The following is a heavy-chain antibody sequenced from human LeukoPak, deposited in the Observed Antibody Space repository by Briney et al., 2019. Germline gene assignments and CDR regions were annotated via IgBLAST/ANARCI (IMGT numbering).Heavy chain of an antibody. CDR3: ARDPDYGDYEWDY. J-gene: IGHJ4*02. D-gene: IGHD4-17*01. Sequence: GGSLRLSCAASGFTFSSYWMSWVRQAPGKGLEWVANIKQDGSEKYYVDSVKGRLTISRDNAKNSLYLQMNSLRAEDTAVYYCARDPDYGDYEWDYWGQGTLVTVSS. V-gene: IGHV3-7*01. CDR1: GFTFSSYW. CDR2: IKQDGSEK.